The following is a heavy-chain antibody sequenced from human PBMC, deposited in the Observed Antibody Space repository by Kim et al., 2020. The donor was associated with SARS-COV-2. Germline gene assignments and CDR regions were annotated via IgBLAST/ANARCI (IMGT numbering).Heavy chain of an antibody. J-gene: IGHJ4*02. CDR3: ARGTISGWSRCNFDY. D-gene: IGHD3-3*01. Sequence: ASVKVSCKASGYTFTGYYMHWVRQAPGQGLEWMGWINPNSGGTNYAQKFQGRVTMTRDTSISTAYMELSRLRSDDTAVYYCARGTISGWSRCNFDYWGQGTLVTVSS. V-gene: IGHV1-2*02. CDR2: INPNSGGT. CDR1: GYTFTGYY.